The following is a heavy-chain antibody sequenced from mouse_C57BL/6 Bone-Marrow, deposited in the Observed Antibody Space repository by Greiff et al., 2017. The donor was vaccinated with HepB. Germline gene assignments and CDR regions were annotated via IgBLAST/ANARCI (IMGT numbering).Heavy chain of an antibody. V-gene: IGHV1-59*01. CDR1: GYTFTSYW. J-gene: IGHJ1*03. Sequence: QVHVKQPGAELVRPGTSVKLSCKASGYTFTSYWMHWVKQRPGQGLEWIGVIDPSDSYTNYNQKFKGKATLTVDTSSSTAYMQLSSLTSEDSAVYYCARRYFDVWGTGTTVTVSS. CDR2: IDPSDSYT. CDR3: ARRYFDV.